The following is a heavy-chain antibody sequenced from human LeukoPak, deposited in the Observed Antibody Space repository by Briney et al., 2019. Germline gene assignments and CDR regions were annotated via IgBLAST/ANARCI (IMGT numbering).Heavy chain of an antibody. CDR3: TSDDGEDTSY. CDR1: GFTFSSYG. J-gene: IGHJ4*02. Sequence: GGSLRLSCAASGFTFSSYGMHWVRQAPGKGLEWVAFIRYDGSNKYYADSVKGRFTISRDNSKNTLYLQMKSLRAEDTAVYYCTSDDGEDTSYWGQGTLVTVSS. V-gene: IGHV3-30*02. D-gene: IGHD1-26*01. CDR2: IRYDGSNK.